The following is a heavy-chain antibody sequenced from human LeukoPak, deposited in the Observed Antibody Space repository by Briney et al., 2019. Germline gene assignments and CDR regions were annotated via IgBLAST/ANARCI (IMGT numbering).Heavy chain of an antibody. CDR3: ARSNDFWSGEHYYYGMDV. CDR2: IYTSGST. J-gene: IGHJ6*02. CDR1: GGSISSYY. Sequence: PSETLSLTCAVSGGSISSYYWSWIRQPAGKGLEWIGRIYTSGSTNYNPSLKSRVIMSVDTSKNQFSLKLSSVTAADTAVYYCARSNDFWSGEHYYYGMDVWGQGTTVTVSS. V-gene: IGHV4-4*07. D-gene: IGHD3-3*01.